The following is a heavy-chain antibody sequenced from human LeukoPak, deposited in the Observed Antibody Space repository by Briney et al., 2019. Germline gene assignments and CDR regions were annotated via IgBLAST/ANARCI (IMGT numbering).Heavy chain of an antibody. CDR3: ARDNSVGNNAWWFDP. CDR1: GYTFTSYY. J-gene: IGHJ5*02. V-gene: IGHV1-46*01. D-gene: IGHD1-26*01. CDR2: INPTGGST. Sequence: ASVKVSCKASGYTFTSYYMHWVRQAPGQGLEWMGLINPTGGSTGYAQKFQGRVTMTRDMSTSTDYMELSSLRSEDTAIYYCARDNSVGNNAWWFDPWGQGTLVTVSS.